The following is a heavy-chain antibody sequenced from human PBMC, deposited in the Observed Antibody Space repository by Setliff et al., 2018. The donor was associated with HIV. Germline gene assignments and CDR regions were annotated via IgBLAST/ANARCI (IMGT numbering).Heavy chain of an antibody. CDR2: IYYSGST. CDR3: AQLGMVDDFDY. D-gene: IGHD1-1*01. CDR1: GGSFNGYS. V-gene: IGHV4-59*01. Sequence: SETLSLTCAVYGGSFNGYSWTWIRQPPGKGLEWIGYIYYSGSTNYNPSLKSRVTISVDTSKNHFSLKLRSVTAADTAVYYCAQLGMVDDFDYWGQGTLVTVSS. J-gene: IGHJ4*02.